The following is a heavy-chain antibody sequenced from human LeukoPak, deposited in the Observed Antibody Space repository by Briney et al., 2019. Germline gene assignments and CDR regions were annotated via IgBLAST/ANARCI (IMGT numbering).Heavy chain of an antibody. Sequence: GRSLRLSCAASGFTFDDYAMHWVRQAPGKGLVWVSRINSDGSSTSYADSVKGRFTISRDNAKNTLYLQMNSLRAEDTAVYYCARVSVSGAYGMDVWGQGTTVTVSS. J-gene: IGHJ6*02. V-gene: IGHV3-74*01. D-gene: IGHD6-19*01. CDR3: ARVSVSGAYGMDV. CDR2: INSDGSST. CDR1: GFTFDDYA.